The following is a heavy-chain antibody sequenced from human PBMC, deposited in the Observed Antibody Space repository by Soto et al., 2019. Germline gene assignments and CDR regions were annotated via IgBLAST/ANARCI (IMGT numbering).Heavy chain of an antibody. D-gene: IGHD5-12*01. Sequence: SQTLSLSCAISGDSVSSNSAVWNWLRQSPSRGLEWLGRTYYRSKWYNDYAVSVKSRITINPDTSKNQFSLQLNSVTPEDTAVYYCARGWLQSGFDIWGQGTMVTVSS. J-gene: IGHJ3*02. CDR2: TYYRSKWYN. CDR1: GDSVSSNSAV. V-gene: IGHV6-1*01. CDR3: ARGWLQSGFDI.